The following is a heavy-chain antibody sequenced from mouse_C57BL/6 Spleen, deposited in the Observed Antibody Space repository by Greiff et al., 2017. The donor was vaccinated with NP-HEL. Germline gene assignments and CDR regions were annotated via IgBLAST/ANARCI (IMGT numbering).Heavy chain of an antibody. J-gene: IGHJ4*01. CDR1: GYTFTSYW. Sequence: QVQLQQPGAELVMPGASVKLSCKASGYTFTSYWMHWVKQRPGQGLEWIGEIDPSDSYTNYNQKFKGKSTLTVDKSSSTAYMQLSSLTSEDSADDYCARFTTVVAPAMDYWGQGTSVTVSS. CDR2: IDPSDSYT. CDR3: ARFTTVVAPAMDY. V-gene: IGHV1-69*01. D-gene: IGHD1-1*01.